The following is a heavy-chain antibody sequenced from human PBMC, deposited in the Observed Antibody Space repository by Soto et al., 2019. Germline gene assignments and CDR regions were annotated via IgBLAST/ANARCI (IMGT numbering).Heavy chain of an antibody. CDR1: GDSVSSTSTA. V-gene: IGHV6-1*01. D-gene: IGHD6-19*01. CDR3: ARGSYYSGWV. Sequence: PSQTLSLTCAISGDSVSSTSTAWSWIRQSPSRGLEWLGRTYYRSEWYSDYAVSVKSRITINPDTSKNQFSLQLNSVTPEDTAVYYCARGSYYSGWVWGQGTLVTSPQ. J-gene: IGHJ4*02. CDR2: TYYRSEWYS.